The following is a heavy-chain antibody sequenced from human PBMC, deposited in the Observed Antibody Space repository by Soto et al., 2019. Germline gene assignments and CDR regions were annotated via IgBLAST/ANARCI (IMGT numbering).Heavy chain of an antibody. CDR2: INPGSDVT. J-gene: IGHJ4*02. D-gene: IGHD2-15*01. V-gene: IGHV1-2*02. CDR3: ARVAGHKNARFAT. Sequence: ASVKVSCKASGYSFTKYHIHWVRQAPGQGLEWMGWINPGSDVTNQAQKFQGRVTMTRDTSITTTYMELNSLTSDDTAVYYCARVAGHKNARFATWGQGALVTVSS. CDR1: GYSFTKYH.